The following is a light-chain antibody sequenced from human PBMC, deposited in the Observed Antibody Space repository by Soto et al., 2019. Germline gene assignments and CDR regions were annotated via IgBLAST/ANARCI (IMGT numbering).Light chain of an antibody. V-gene: IGLV2-14*01. J-gene: IGLJ1*01. CDR2: DVT. CDR3: SSFTSISTYV. Sequence: QSAMTQPPSASGSPGQSVTISCTGTSSDVGGYKFVSWYQHHPGKAPKLIIYDVTHRPSGVSERFSGSKSGFTASLTISGLQAEDESHYYCSSFTSISTYVFGTGTKVTVL. CDR1: SSDVGGYKF.